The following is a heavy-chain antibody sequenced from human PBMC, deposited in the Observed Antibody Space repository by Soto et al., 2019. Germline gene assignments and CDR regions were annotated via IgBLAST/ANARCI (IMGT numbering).Heavy chain of an antibody. D-gene: IGHD3-3*01. CDR1: VGSISSYY. CDR3: ARSGYQHSMNWFDP. Sequence: SETLSLTCTVSVGSISSYYWSWIRQPPGKGLEWIGYIYYSGSTDYNPSLKSRVTISVDTSKNQFSLRLRSVTAADTAVYYCARSGYQHSMNWFDPWGQGTLVTVSS. J-gene: IGHJ5*02. V-gene: IGHV4-59*01. CDR2: IYYSGST.